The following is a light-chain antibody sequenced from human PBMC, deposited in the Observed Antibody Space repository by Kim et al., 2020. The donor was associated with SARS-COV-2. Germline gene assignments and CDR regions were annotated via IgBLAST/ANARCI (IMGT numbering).Light chain of an antibody. CDR2: DNN. J-gene: IGLJ2*01. CDR1: SSNIGNNY. V-gene: IGLV1-51*01. Sequence: QKVTISCSGSSSNIGNNYVSWYQQLPGTAPKLLIYDNNKRPSGIPDRFSGSKSGTSATLGITGLQTGDEADYYCGTWDSSLSGSVVFGGGTKVTVL. CDR3: GTWDSSLSGSVV.